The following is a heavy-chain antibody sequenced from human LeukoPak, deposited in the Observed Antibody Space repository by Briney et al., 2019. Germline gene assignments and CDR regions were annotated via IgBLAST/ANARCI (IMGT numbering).Heavy chain of an antibody. V-gene: IGHV3-30-3*01. Sequence: GRSLRLSCAASGFIFSTYAMHWVRQAPGKGLEWVAVISYDGSNKYYAHSVKGRFTFSRDNSKNTLYLQMNSLRAEDTAVYYCARPYNYDTSAYYFDYWGQGTLVTVSS. CDR3: ARPYNYDTSAYYFDY. CDR2: ISYDGSNK. J-gene: IGHJ4*02. D-gene: IGHD3-22*01. CDR1: GFIFSTYA.